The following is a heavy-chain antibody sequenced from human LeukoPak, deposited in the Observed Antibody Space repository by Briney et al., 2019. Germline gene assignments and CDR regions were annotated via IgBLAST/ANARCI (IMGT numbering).Heavy chain of an antibody. CDR3: ARSAAAGRIVATFAY. Sequence: GGSLRLSCAASEFTFSDYWMSWVRQAPGKGLAWVAIISYNGINKYYADSVKGRFTISQDNSKNTLYLHMNSLRAEDTAVYYCARSAAAGRIVATFAYWGQGTLVTVSS. J-gene: IGHJ4*02. CDR2: ISYNGINK. CDR1: EFTFSDYW. D-gene: IGHD5-12*01. V-gene: IGHV3-30*03.